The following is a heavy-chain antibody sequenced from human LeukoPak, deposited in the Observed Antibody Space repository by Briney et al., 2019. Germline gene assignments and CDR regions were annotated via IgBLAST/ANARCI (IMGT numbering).Heavy chain of an antibody. V-gene: IGHV3-74*01. CDR3: ARGAEDY. CDR2: INTDGSIT. Sequence: GGSLTLSCAASGFTFSNYWMLWVRQGPGKGLVWVSNINTDGSITNYADSVKGRFSISRDNAKNTLYLQMNSLRAEDTAVYYCARGAEDYWGQGTLVTVSS. CDR1: GFTFSNYW. J-gene: IGHJ4*02.